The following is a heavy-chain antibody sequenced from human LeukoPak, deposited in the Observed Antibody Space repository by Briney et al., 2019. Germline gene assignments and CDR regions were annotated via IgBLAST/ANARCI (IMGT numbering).Heavy chain of an antibody. CDR3: ARDLGYCTNGVCHTRFDY. Sequence: PGGSLRLSCEASGFTFDDYGMHWVRHAPGKGLEWVSGVSWNGGSIGYADSVKGRFTISRDNTKGSLFLQLNSLRAEDTAVYYCARDLGYCTNGVCHTRFDYWGQGTLVAVSS. D-gene: IGHD2-8*01. CDR2: VSWNGGSI. J-gene: IGHJ4*02. V-gene: IGHV3-9*01. CDR1: GFTFDDYG.